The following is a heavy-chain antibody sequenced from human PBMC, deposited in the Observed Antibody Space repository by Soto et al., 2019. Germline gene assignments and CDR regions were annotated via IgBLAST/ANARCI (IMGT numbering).Heavy chain of an antibody. V-gene: IGHV3-23*01. CDR1: GFTFTNYA. J-gene: IGHJ4*02. Sequence: EVQLLESGGGLVQPGGSLRLSCAASGFTFTNYAMTWVRQAPGKGLEWVSISSGSGSGGSTNYADSVQGRFTISRDNSKSALYLQMNSLRVEDTAAYYCARYRDDYRNYVVGYWGQGTLVTVSS. CDR3: ARYRDDYRNYVVGY. D-gene: IGHD4-4*01. CDR2: SSGSGSGGST.